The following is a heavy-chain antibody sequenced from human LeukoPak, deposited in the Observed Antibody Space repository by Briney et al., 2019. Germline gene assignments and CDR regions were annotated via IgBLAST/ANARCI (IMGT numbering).Heavy chain of an antibody. Sequence: PSGTLSLTCAVSGGSISSRNWWSWVRQPPGKGLEWIGKIYHSGSTNYNPSLKSRVTISVDTSKNQFSLKLSSVTAADTAVYYCARDSATRYYYYGMDVWGQGTTVTVSS. D-gene: IGHD2-15*01. J-gene: IGHJ6*02. CDR2: IYHSGST. CDR3: ARDSATRYYYYGMDV. V-gene: IGHV4-4*02. CDR1: GGSISSRNW.